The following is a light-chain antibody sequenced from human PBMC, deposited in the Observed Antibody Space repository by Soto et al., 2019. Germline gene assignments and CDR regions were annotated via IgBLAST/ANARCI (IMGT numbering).Light chain of an antibody. CDR2: EVS. V-gene: IGLV2-14*01. Sequence: QSALTRPASVSGSPGQSITISCTGTSSDVGAYNYVSWYQQHPGKAPKLMIYEVSNRPSGLSNRFSGSKSGNTASLIISGLQAEDEADYYCSSYTSSSTRVFGTGTKVTVL. J-gene: IGLJ1*01. CDR3: SSYTSSSTRV. CDR1: SSDVGAYNY.